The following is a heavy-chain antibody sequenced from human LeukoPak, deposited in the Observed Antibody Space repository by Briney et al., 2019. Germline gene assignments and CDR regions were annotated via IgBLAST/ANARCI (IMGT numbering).Heavy chain of an antibody. Sequence: PGGSLRLSCAASGFTFSSYAMHWVRQAPGKGLEWVAVISYDGSNKYYADSVKGRFTISRDNSKNTLYLQMNSLRAEDTAVYFCLAPGYWGQGTLVTVSS. CDR2: ISYDGSNK. CDR1: GFTFSSYA. CDR3: LAPGY. J-gene: IGHJ4*02. V-gene: IGHV3-30-3*01.